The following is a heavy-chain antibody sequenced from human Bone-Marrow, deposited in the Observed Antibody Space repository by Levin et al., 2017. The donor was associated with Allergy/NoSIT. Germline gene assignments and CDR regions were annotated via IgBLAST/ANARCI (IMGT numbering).Heavy chain of an antibody. V-gene: IGHV4-30-4*01. D-gene: IGHD3-10*01. CDR3: ARAAPGGEFDY. CDR1: GASIGSGDFY. Sequence: SCTVSGASIGSGDFYWTWIRQPPGKALEWIGYIHHSGASQYNPSLKSRLTVSDDTSKNQFSLILRSVTVADTAIYFCARAAPGGEFDYWGRGTLVNVSS. CDR2: IHHSGAS. J-gene: IGHJ4*02.